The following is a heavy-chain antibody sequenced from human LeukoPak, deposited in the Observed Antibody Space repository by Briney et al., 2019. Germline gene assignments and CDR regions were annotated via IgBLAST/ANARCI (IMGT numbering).Heavy chain of an antibody. CDR2: ISSSSSYI. Sequence: KPGGSLRLSCAASGFTFSSYSMNWVRQAPGKGLEWVSSISSSSSYIYYADSVKGRFTISRDNAKNSLYLQMNSLRAEDTAVYYCARDGITIFGVVIIGSSPIDVWGKGTTVTVSS. CDR3: ARDGITIFGVVIIGSSPIDV. J-gene: IGHJ6*03. D-gene: IGHD3-3*01. V-gene: IGHV3-21*01. CDR1: GFTFSSYS.